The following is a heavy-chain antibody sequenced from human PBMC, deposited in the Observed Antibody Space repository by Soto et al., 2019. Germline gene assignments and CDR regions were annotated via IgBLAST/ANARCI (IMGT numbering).Heavy chain of an antibody. CDR1: GLTFSCCG. Sequence: GGSLRLSCAASGLTFSCCGMHWVRQAPGKGLEWVAVIWSNGRNTYYRDSVRGRFTFSRDSSKNTLFLQMNSLRADDTAIYYCVRERAPFDAFDIWGQGTMVTVSS. CDR2: IWSNGRNT. CDR3: VRERAPFDAFDI. J-gene: IGHJ3*02. V-gene: IGHV3-33*01.